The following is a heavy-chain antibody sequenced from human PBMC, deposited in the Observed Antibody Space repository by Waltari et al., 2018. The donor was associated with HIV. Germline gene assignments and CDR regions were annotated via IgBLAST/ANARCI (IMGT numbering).Heavy chain of an antibody. CDR3: ARGGRHATDYYYYGMDV. J-gene: IGHJ6*02. Sequence: QVQLQESGPGLVKPSQTLSLTCTVSGGSISSGGYYWSWIRQHPGKGLEWIGYIYYSGSTYYNPSLKSRVTRSVDTSKNQFSLKLSSVTAADTAVYYCARGGRHATDYYYYGMDVWGQGTTVTVSS. D-gene: IGHD1-26*01. V-gene: IGHV4-31*03. CDR1: GGSISSGGYY. CDR2: IYYSGST.